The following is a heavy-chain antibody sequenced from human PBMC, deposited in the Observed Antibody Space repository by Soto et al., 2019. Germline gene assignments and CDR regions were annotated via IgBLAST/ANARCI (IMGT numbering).Heavy chain of an antibody. CDR3: AKDILWVWGVSGAFDI. D-gene: IGHD3-16*01. J-gene: IGHJ3*02. CDR2: ISWNSGSI. V-gene: IGHV3-9*01. CDR1: GFTFDDYA. Sequence: EVQLVESGGGLVQPGRSLRLSCAASGFTFDDYAMHWVRQAPGKGLEWVSGISWNSGSIDYADSVKGRFTISRDNAKNFLYLQMNSLRAEDTALYYCAKDILWVWGVSGAFDIWGQGTMVTVSS.